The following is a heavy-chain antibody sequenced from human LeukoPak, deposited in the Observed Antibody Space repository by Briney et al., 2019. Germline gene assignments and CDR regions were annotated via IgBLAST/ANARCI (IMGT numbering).Heavy chain of an antibody. D-gene: IGHD6-13*01. Sequence: SETLSLTCSVSSGSISSYSWTWIRQPAGKGLEWIGRIYATGSTNFNPSLKSRVTMSVDTSKSQFSLNLSSVTAADTAVYYCARAPAGSSKYEYWGQGILVTVSS. CDR1: SGSISSYS. V-gene: IGHV4-4*07. J-gene: IGHJ4*02. CDR2: IYATGST. CDR3: ARAPAGSSKYEY.